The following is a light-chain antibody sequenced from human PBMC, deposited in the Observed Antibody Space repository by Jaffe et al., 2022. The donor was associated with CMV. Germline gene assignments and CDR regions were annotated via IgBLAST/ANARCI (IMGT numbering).Light chain of an antibody. CDR1: SSDVGGYNY. J-gene: IGLJ1*01. CDR3: SSYAGSNSYV. CDR2: EVT. Sequence: QSALAQPPSASGSPGQSVTISCTGTSSDVGGYNYVSWYQQHPAKAPKLIVYEVTKRPSGVPDRFSGSKSGNMASLTVSGLQAEDEADYYCSSYAGSNSYVFGTGTKVTVL. V-gene: IGLV2-8*01.